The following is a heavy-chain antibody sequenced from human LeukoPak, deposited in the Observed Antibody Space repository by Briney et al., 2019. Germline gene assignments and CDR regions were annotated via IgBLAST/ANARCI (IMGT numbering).Heavy chain of an antibody. CDR3: AREGSSWYEFGY. J-gene: IGHJ4*02. CDR1: GYIFTNYG. Sequence: ASVKVSCKASGYIFTNYGISWVRQAPGQGLEWMGWISAYNGNTNYAQKFQGRVTMTTDTSTSTAYMGLRSLRSDDTAVYYCAREGSSWYEFGYWGQGTLVTVSS. CDR2: ISAYNGNT. D-gene: IGHD6-13*01. V-gene: IGHV1-18*01.